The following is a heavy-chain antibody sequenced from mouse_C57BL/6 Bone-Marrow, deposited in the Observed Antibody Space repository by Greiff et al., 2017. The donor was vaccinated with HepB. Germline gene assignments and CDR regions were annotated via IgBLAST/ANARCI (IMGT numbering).Heavy chain of an antibody. CDR3: ARGDGYAYYFDY. D-gene: IGHD2-2*01. J-gene: IGHJ2*01. CDR1: GFTFSDYG. CDR2: ISSGSSTI. V-gene: IGHV5-17*01. Sequence: EVQLVESGGGLVKPGGSLKLSCAASGFTFSDYGMHWVRQAPEKGLEWVAYISSGSSTIYYADTVKGRFTISRENAKNTLFLQMTSLRSEDTAMYYCARGDGYAYYFDYWGQGTTLTVSS.